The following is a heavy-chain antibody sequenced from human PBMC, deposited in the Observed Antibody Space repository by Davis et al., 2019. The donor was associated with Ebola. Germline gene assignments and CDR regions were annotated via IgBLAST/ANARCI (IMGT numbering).Heavy chain of an antibody. D-gene: IGHD5-12*01. Sequence: GGSLRLSCKGSGYSFPNYWIGWVRQLPGKGLEWMGIIYPGDSDTRYSPSFQGQVTISADKSITTAYLHWSSLKASDTAMYYCARRLRGTYSGYDYYFDYWGQGTLVTVSS. CDR1: GYSFPNYW. CDR3: ARRLRGTYSGYDYYFDY. CDR2: IYPGDSDT. J-gene: IGHJ4*02. V-gene: IGHV5-51*01.